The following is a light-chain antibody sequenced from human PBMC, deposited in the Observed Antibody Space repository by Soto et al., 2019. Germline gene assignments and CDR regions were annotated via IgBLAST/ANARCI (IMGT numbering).Light chain of an antibody. Sequence: DIQMTQSPSTLSAYIGDSVTITCRASQSIRSWLAWHQQKPGKAPNLLIYRASSLGSGVSSRFSGSGSGTEFTLTISSLQPGDFATYYCQQYDSFPITFGQGTRLEIK. CDR1: QSIRSW. CDR3: QQYDSFPIT. J-gene: IGKJ5*01. CDR2: RAS. V-gene: IGKV1-5*03.